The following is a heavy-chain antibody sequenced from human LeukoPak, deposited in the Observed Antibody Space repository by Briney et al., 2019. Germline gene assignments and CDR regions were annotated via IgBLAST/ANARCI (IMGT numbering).Heavy chain of an antibody. CDR1: GXTFSMYY. J-gene: IGHJ5*02. D-gene: IGHD6-25*01. Sequence: GGSLRLSCAASGXTFSMYYMHWVRQAPGKGLVWVSYIKSDGSSANYADSVRGRFTISRDNAKNTVDLQMSSLRAEDTAVYYCARASEQRPFDLWGQGTLVTVSS. CDR2: IKSDGSSA. CDR3: ARASEQRPFDL. V-gene: IGHV3-74*01.